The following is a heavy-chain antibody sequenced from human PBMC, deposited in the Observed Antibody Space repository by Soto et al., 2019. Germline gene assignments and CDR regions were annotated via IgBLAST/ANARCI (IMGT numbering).Heavy chain of an antibody. CDR1: GYTFTDYY. D-gene: IGHD5-12*01. V-gene: IGHV1-46*01. CDR3: ARGPRLYSFGAYGMDV. CDR2: INPNGGGT. J-gene: IGHJ6*02. Sequence: ASVKVSCKASGYTFTDYYMHWVRQAPGQGLEWMGVINPNGGGTSSAQKFQGRVTMTRDTSTSTVYMELSSLRSEDTAVYYCARGPRLYSFGAYGMDVWGQGTTVTVSS.